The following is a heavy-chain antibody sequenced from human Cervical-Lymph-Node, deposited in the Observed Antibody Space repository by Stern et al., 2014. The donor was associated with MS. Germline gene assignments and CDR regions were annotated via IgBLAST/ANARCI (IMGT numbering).Heavy chain of an antibody. CDR2: ISAYNGNT. J-gene: IGHJ4*02. V-gene: IGHV1-18*01. CDR1: GYTFTSYG. D-gene: IGHD3-22*01. CDR3: ARDTAAYYYDSSGPPYDY. Sequence: VQLVESGAEVKKPGASVKVSCKASGYTFTSYGISWVRQAPGQGLEWMGWISAYNGNTNYAQKLQGRVTMTTDTSTSTAYMELRSLRSDDTAVYYCARDTAAYYYDSSGPPYDYWGQGTLVTVSS.